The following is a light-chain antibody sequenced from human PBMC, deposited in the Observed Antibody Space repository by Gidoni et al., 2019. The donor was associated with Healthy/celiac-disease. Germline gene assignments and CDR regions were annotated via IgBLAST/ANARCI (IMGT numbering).Light chain of an antibody. J-gene: IGLJ2*01. CDR3: SSYTSSSTLDVV. V-gene: IGLV2-14*01. CDR2: DVS. CDR1: SSDVGGYNY. Sequence: QSALTQPASVSGSPRQSLTISCTGTSSDVGGYNYVTWYQQHPGKAPKLMIYDVSNRPAGVSNRFSGSKSGNTASLTISGLQAEDEADYYCSSYTSSSTLDVVFGGGTKLTVL.